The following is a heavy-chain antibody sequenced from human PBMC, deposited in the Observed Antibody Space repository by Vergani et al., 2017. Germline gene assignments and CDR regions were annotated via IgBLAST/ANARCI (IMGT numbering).Heavy chain of an antibody. D-gene: IGHD3-3*01. V-gene: IGHV4-38-2*01. CDR1: GYSISSGYY. CDR3: ARLRDFWGGYYTGSDAFDI. CDR2: IYHSGST. J-gene: IGHJ3*02. Sequence: QVQLQESGPGLVKPSETLSLTCAVAGYSISSGYYWGWIRQPPGKGLEWIGSIYHSGSTYYNPSIKSRVTISADTSKNQFSLKLSSVTAADTAVYYCARLRDFWGGYYTGSDAFDIWGQGTMVTVSS.